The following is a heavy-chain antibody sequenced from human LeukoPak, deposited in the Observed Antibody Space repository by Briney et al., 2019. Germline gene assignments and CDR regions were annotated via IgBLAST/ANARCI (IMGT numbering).Heavy chain of an antibody. J-gene: IGHJ6*03. CDR1: GGSFSGYY. Sequence: SETLSLTCAVYGGSFSGYYWSWIRQPPAKGLEWIGEVNHSGSTNYNPSLKSRVTISVDTSKNQFSLKLSSVTAADTAVYYCARGRYCSSTSCYFGYYYYYMDVWGKGTTVTVSS. CDR3: ARGRYCSSTSCYFGYYYYYMDV. CDR2: VNHSGST. V-gene: IGHV4-34*01. D-gene: IGHD2-2*01.